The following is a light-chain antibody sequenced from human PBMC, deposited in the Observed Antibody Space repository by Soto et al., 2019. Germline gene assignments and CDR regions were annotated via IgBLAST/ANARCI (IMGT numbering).Light chain of an antibody. CDR1: SSDVGGYKY. V-gene: IGLV2-8*01. Sequence: QSVLTQPPYASESPGQSVTISCTGTSSDVGGYKYVSWYQQHPGKAPKLMIYEVNKRPSGVPDRFSGSKSGNTASLTVSGLQAEDEADYYCSSYAGSNTFIFGNGTKVTVL. J-gene: IGLJ1*01. CDR3: SSYAGSNTFI. CDR2: EVN.